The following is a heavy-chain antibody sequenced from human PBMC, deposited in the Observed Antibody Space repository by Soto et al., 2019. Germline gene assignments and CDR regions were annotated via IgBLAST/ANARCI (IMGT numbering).Heavy chain of an antibody. D-gene: IGHD4-17*01. CDR1: GFNFRNFN. CDR3: ARDLRGHYGP. V-gene: IGHV3-21*06. CDR2: VSGSSSYI. J-gene: IGHJ3*01. Sequence: LRLSCEGSGFNFRNFNIIGVRQAPGKGLEWVSSVSGSSSYIYYADSVKGRFTVSRDNANNLVFLQMNGLRPEDTAMYYCARDLRGHYGPWGQGTMVTVSS.